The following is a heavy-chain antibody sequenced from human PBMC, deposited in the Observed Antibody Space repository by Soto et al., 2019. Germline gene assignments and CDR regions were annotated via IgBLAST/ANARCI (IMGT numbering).Heavy chain of an antibody. CDR3: ARVWAQSNYYYYGMDV. Sequence: QVQLQESGPGLVKPSQTLSLTCTVSGGSISSGDYYWSWIRQPPGKGLEWIGYIYYSGSTYYNPSLKSRVTISVDTSKNQFSLKLSSVTAADTAVYYCARVWAQSNYYYYGMDVWGQGTTVTVSS. D-gene: IGHD3-10*01. CDR2: IYYSGST. J-gene: IGHJ6*02. V-gene: IGHV4-30-4*01. CDR1: GGSISSGDYY.